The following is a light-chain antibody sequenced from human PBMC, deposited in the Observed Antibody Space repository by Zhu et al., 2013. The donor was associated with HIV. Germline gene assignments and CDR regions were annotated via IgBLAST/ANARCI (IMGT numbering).Light chain of an antibody. CDR2: GAS. Sequence: EVVLTQSPVTLAVSPGERATLSCRTSQSVDTNLAWYQQKGGQAPRLLIYGASTRATGLPARFSGSGSGTDFTLTISSLEPEDFGVYYCQHRRNWPFTFGPGTTVHIK. V-gene: IGKV3-11*01. CDR1: QSVDTN. CDR3: QHRRNWPFT. J-gene: IGKJ3*01.